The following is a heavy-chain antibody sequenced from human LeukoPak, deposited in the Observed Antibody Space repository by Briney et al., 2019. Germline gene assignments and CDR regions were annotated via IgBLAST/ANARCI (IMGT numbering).Heavy chain of an antibody. CDR3: ARDLDGPENY. Sequence: PEGSLRLSCAVSGVTVSSTDMSWVRQAPGKGLEWVSVIFSGGGTYYTGSVKGRFTISRDNSKNTLYLQMNSLRAEDTAVYYCARDLDGPENYWGQGTLVTVSS. V-gene: IGHV3-53*01. CDR2: IFSGGGT. D-gene: IGHD3-3*01. J-gene: IGHJ4*02. CDR1: GVTVSSTD.